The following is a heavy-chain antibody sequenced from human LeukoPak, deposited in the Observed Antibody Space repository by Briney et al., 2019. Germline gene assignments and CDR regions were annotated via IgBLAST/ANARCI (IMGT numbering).Heavy chain of an antibody. CDR2: INAGNGNT. V-gene: IGHV1-3*01. J-gene: IGHJ3*02. CDR3: VRVTMVRGVIRAFDI. Sequence: ASVKVSCKASGYTFTSYAMHWVRQAPGQRLEGMGWINAGNGNTKYSQKFQGRVTITRDTSASTAYMELSSLKDTAVYYCVRVTMVRGVIRAFDIWGQGTMVTVSS. D-gene: IGHD3-10*01. CDR1: GYTFTSYA.